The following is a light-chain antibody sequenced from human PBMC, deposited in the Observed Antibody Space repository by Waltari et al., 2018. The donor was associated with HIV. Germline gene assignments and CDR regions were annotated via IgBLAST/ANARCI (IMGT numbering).Light chain of an antibody. CDR2: DAS. CDR1: QSVSSTY. J-gene: IGKJ5*01. V-gene: IGKV3D-20*01. Sequence: EIGLTQFPATLSLSPGERATLSCGASQSVSSTYLAWYQQKPGRAPRILIYDASGRATVIPDRFSGKRSVNDITITISSLETADFAVYYCQQYGSSPTFSRGTRMEIK. CDR3: QQYGSSPT.